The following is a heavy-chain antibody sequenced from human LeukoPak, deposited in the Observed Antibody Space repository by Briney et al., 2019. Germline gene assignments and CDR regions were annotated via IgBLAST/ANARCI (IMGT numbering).Heavy chain of an antibody. CDR3: ARGVWGPYSGYHIPRYNWFDP. CDR2: INHSGST. D-gene: IGHD5-12*01. CDR1: GGAFSGYY. V-gene: IGHV4-34*01. J-gene: IGHJ5*02. Sequence: LETLSLTCAVYGGAFSGYYWSCIRQPPGKGLEWFGEINHSGSTKYNPSPKSRVTISVDTSKNQFSLKLSSVTAADTAVYPCARGVWGPYSGYHIPRYNWFDPWGQGTLVTVSS.